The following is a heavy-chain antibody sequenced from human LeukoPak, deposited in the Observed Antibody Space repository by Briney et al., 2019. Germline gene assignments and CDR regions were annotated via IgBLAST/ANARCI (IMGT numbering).Heavy chain of an antibody. Sequence: PGGSLRLSCAASGFSVGAYAMSWVRQAPGKGLEWVAHISESYGPTYQPDSVKGRFTISRDSSENTLFLQMNSLRAEDTAVYYCARSSCGGDCYLGFDYWGQGTLVTVSS. V-gene: IGHV3-23*01. J-gene: IGHJ4*02. D-gene: IGHD2-21*02. CDR3: ARSSCGGDCYLGFDY. CDR1: GFSVGAYA. CDR2: ISESYGPT.